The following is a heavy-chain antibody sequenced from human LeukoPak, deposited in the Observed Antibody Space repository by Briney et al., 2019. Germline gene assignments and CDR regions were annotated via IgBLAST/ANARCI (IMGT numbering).Heavy chain of an antibody. V-gene: IGHV1-18*01. CDR1: GYTFTSYG. D-gene: IGHD1-14*01. Sequence: ASVKVSCKASGYTFTSYGISWVQQAPGQGLEWMGWISAYNGNTNYAQKLQGRVTMTTDTSTSTAYMELRSLRSDDTAVYYCARDTSRLPGYYYYYGMDVWGQGTTVTVSS. J-gene: IGHJ6*02. CDR3: ARDTSRLPGYYYYYGMDV. CDR2: ISAYNGNT.